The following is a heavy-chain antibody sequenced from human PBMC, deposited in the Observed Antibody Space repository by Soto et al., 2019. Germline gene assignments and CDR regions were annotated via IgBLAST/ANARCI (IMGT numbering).Heavy chain of an antibody. CDR1: GFSLSTSGVG. Sequence: QITLKESGPTLVKPTQTLTLTCTFSGFSLSTSGVGVGWIRQPPGKALEWLALIYWDDDKRYSPSLKSRLTITKDTSKNQVVLTMTNMDPVDTATYYCAHSSYSSSWSNYYYGMDVRGQGTTVTVSS. CDR2: IYWDDDK. CDR3: AHSSYSSSWSNYYYGMDV. V-gene: IGHV2-5*02. J-gene: IGHJ6*02. D-gene: IGHD6-13*01.